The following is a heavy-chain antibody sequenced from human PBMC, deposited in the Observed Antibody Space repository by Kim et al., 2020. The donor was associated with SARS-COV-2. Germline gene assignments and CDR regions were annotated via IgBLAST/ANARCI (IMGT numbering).Heavy chain of an antibody. V-gene: IGHV7-4-1*02. D-gene: IGHD2-8*01. Sequence: ASVKVSCKASGYTFTSYAMNWVRQAPGQGLEWMGWINTNTGNPTYAQGFTGRFVFSLDTSVSTAYLQISSLKAEDTAVYYCARATLGGYAIVYYYYYGMDVWGQGTTVTVSS. CDR1: GYTFTSYA. CDR2: INTNTGNP. CDR3: ARATLGGYAIVYYYYYGMDV. J-gene: IGHJ6*02.